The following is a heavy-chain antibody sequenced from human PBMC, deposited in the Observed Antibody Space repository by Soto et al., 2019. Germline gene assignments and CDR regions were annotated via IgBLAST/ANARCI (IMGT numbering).Heavy chain of an antibody. CDR3: AHTSGGGNSACSDY. CDR1: GFSLSTSRVG. D-gene: IGHD2-21*02. J-gene: IGHJ4*02. CDR2: IYWDDDK. V-gene: IGHV2-5*02. Sequence: QITLKESGPTLVKPTQTLTLTCTFSGFSLSTSRVGVGWIRQPPGKALEWLALIYWDDDKRYSPSLKSRLTITKDTSKNQVVLTMTNTDPVDTATYYCAHTSGGGNSACSDYWGQGTLVTVSS.